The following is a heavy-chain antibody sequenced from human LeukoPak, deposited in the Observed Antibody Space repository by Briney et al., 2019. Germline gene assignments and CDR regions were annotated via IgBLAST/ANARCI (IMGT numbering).Heavy chain of an antibody. CDR1: GYTFTSYG. V-gene: IGHV1-18*01. J-gene: IGHJ4*02. CDR2: ISAYNGNT. CDR3: ARGAYCSGGSCYFDY. Sequence: GASVKVSCKASGYTFTSYGISWVRQAPGQGLEWMGWISAYNGNTNYAQKLQGRVTMTTDTSTSTAYMELRSLRSDDAAVYYCARGAYCSGGSCYFDYWGQGTLVTVSS. D-gene: IGHD2-15*01.